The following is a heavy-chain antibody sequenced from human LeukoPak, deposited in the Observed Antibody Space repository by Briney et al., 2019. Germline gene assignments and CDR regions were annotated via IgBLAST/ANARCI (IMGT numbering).Heavy chain of an antibody. J-gene: IGHJ4*02. V-gene: IGHV3-30-3*01. D-gene: IGHD3-22*01. Sequence: GGSLRLSCAASGFTFSSYAMHWVRQAPGKGLEWVAVISYDGSNKYYADSVKGRFTISRDNSKNTLYLQMTSLRAEDTAVYYCARVSSDSSGFDYWGQGTLVTVSS. CDR1: GFTFSSYA. CDR2: ISYDGSNK. CDR3: ARVSSDSSGFDY.